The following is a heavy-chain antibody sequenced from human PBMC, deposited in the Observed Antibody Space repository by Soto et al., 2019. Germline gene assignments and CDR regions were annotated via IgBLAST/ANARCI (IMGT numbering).Heavy chain of an antibody. Sequence: SETLSLTCAVSGGSISSGGYSWSWIRQPPGKGLEWIGYIYESGSTYFNPSLKSRVTISVDRSKNQFSLRLSSVTAADTAVYYCARGGLCGGDCLDHWGQGTLVTVSS. CDR2: IYESGST. CDR3: ARGGLCGGDCLDH. V-gene: IGHV4-30-2*01. CDR1: GGSISSGGYS. D-gene: IGHD2-21*02. J-gene: IGHJ4*02.